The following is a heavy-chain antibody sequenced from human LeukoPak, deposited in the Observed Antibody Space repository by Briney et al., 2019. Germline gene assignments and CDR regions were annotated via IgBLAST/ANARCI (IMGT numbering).Heavy chain of an antibody. J-gene: IGHJ4*02. CDR1: GFTFSSYT. CDR3: ARGSSSSFDY. Sequence: GGSLRLSCAASGFTFSSYTMNWVRQAPGKGLEWVSSISSSSSYIYYADSVKGRFTISRDNAKDSLYLQMNSLRAEDTAVYYCARGSSSSFDYWGQGTLVTVSS. D-gene: IGHD6-6*01. V-gene: IGHV3-21*01. CDR2: ISSSSSYI.